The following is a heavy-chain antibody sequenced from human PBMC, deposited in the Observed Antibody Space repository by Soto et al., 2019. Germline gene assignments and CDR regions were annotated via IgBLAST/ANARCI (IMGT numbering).Heavy chain of an antibody. CDR2: IYYSGST. CDR1: GGSISSYY. V-gene: IGHV4-59*01. Sequence: SETLSLTCTVSGGSISSYYWSWIRQPPGKGLEWIGYIYYSGSTNYNPSLKSRVTISVDTSKNQFSLKLSSVTAADTAVYYCARSPNVIVATMDGAYYWFDSWGQGTMVTVYS. CDR3: ARSPNVIVATMDGAYYWFDS. D-gene: IGHD5-12*01. J-gene: IGHJ5*01.